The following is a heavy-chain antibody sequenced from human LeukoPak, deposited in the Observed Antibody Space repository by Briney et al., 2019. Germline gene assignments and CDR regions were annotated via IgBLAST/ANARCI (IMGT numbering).Heavy chain of an antibody. CDR1: GYSISSGYY. CDR3: ARDLAFPYYDRGWFDP. D-gene: IGHD3-3*01. V-gene: IGHV4-38-2*02. CDR2: IYHSGST. J-gene: IGHJ5*02. Sequence: SETLSLTCTVSGYSISSGYYWGWIRQPPGKGLEWIGSIYHSGSTYYNPSLKSRVTISVDTSKNQFSLKLSSVTAADTAVYYCARDLAFPYYDRGWFDPWGQGTLVTVSS.